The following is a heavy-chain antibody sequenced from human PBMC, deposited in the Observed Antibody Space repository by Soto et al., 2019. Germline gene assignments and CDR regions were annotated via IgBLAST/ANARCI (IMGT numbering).Heavy chain of an antibody. CDR1: GGSISSGGYS. D-gene: IGHD3-22*01. V-gene: IGHV4-30-2*01. J-gene: IGHJ1*01. CDR3: ARDANYYDSSGYYAAEYFQH. CDR2: IYHSGST. Sequence: QLQLQESGSGLVKPSQTLSLTCAVSGGSISSGGYSWSWIRQPPGKGLEWTGYIYHSGSTYYNPSLKSRVTISVDRSKNQFSLKLSSVTAADTAVYYCARDANYYDSSGYYAAEYFQHWGQGTLVTVSS.